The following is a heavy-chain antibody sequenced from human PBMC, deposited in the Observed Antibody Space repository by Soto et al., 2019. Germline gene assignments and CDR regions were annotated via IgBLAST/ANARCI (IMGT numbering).Heavy chain of an antibody. CDR1: GGSFSGYY. Sequence: PSETLSLTCAVYGGSFSGYYWSWIRQPPGKGLEWIGEINHSGRTNYNPSLNSRVTISVDTSKNQFSLKLSSVTAADTAVYYCARGFRRTIFGVVIPYYFDYWGQGTLVTVSS. CDR3: ARGFRRTIFGVVIPYYFDY. CDR2: INHSGRT. D-gene: IGHD3-3*01. V-gene: IGHV4-34*01. J-gene: IGHJ4*02.